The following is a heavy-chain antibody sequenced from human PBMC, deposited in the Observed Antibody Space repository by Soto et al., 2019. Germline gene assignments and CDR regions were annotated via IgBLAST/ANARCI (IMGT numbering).Heavy chain of an antibody. CDR3: AKDWASGWFRFDY. Sequence: WGSRRLSCSSSGFNFIFYAMHWVRQTPGKGLEWVAVISFDGNNIYYADSVRGRFTISRDSSSSMLYLQMNSLRAEDTAVYYCAKDWASGWFRFDYWGQGTLVTVSS. CDR1: GFNFIFYA. D-gene: IGHD6-19*01. J-gene: IGHJ4*02. CDR2: ISFDGNNI. V-gene: IGHV3-30-3*01.